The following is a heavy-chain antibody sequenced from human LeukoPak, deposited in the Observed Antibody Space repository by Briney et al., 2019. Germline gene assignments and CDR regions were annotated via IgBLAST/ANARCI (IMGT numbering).Heavy chain of an antibody. D-gene: IGHD1-26*01. V-gene: IGHV1-8*02. J-gene: IGHJ5*02. CDR2: ISAYNGNI. CDR3: ARGRRSRNIAGHWFDP. CDR1: GYTFTGYY. Sequence: ASVKVSCKASGYTFTGYYMHWVRQAPGQGLEWMGWISAYNGNINYAQKFQGRVTMTRNTSISTAYMELSSLRSEDTAVYYCARGRRSRNIAGHWFDPWGQGTLVTVSS.